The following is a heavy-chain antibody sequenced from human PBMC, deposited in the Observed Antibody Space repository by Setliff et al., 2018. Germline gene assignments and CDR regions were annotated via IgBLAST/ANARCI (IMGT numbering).Heavy chain of an antibody. CDR3: ARLSIVVAPLGY. CDR1: GFTFSSYG. V-gene: IGHV3-30*03. D-gene: IGHD2-15*01. Sequence: GESLKISCAASGFTFSSYGMHWVRQAPGKGLEWVAVISYDGSNKYYADSVKGRFTISRDNSKNTLYLQMNSLRAEDTAVYYCARLSIVVAPLGYWGQGTLVTVSS. CDR2: ISYDGSNK. J-gene: IGHJ4*02.